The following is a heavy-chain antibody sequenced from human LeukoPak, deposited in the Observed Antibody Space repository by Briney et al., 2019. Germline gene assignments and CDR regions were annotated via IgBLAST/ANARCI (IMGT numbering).Heavy chain of an antibody. J-gene: IGHJ4*02. CDR2: IYHSGST. CDR1: GGSISSSNW. V-gene: IGHV4-4*02. D-gene: IGHD3-10*01. Sequence: PSGTLSLTCAVSGGSISSSNWWSWVRQPPGKGLEWIGEIYHSGSTNYNPSLKSRVTISVDTSKNQFSLKLSSVTAADTAVYYCARHRDDLWFGELLPPHFDYWGQGTLVTVSS. CDR3: ARHRDDLWFGELLPPHFDY.